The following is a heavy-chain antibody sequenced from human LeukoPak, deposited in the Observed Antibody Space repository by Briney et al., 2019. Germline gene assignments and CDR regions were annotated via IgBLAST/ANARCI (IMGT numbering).Heavy chain of an antibody. J-gene: IGHJ5*02. Sequence: PGGSLRLSCAASGFTFSSYSMNWVRQAPGKGLEWVSSISSSSSYIYYADSVKGRFTISRDNAKNSLYPQMNSLRAEDTAVYYCARDGVYYDILTGYYTLPRWFDPWGQGTLVTVSS. CDR3: ARDGVYYDILTGYYTLPRWFDP. D-gene: IGHD3-9*01. CDR2: ISSSSSYI. V-gene: IGHV3-21*01. CDR1: GFTFSSYS.